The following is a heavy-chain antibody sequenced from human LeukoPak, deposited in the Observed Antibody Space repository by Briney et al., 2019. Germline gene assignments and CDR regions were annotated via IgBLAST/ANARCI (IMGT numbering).Heavy chain of an antibody. CDR2: IESKTDGGTT. J-gene: IGHJ6*02. CDR3: TTLSIIVVN. V-gene: IGHV3-15*04. Sequence: PGGSLRLSCAASGFTFGNAWMNWVRQAPGKGLEWVGRIESKTDGGTTHYAAPVKGRFTISRDDSKNTLYLQMNSLKTEDTAVYYCTTLSIIVVNWGQGTTVTVSS. CDR1: GFTFGNAW. D-gene: IGHD3-22*01.